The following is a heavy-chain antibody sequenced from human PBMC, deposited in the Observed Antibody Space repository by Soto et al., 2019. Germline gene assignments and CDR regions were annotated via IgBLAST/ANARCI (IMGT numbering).Heavy chain of an antibody. Sequence: QVQLVKSGGGVVQPGRSLRLSCAASGFIFNRYGMHWVRQAPGKGLEWVAVILYDGTKKYYADSVKGRFTISRDNSNNTLYLQMNSLRVEDTAVYYCGGLLWYDNMEVWGQGTTVIVSS. V-gene: IGHV3-30*03. CDR1: GFIFNRYG. CDR3: GGLLWYDNMEV. CDR2: ILYDGTKK. J-gene: IGHJ6*02. D-gene: IGHD3-10*01.